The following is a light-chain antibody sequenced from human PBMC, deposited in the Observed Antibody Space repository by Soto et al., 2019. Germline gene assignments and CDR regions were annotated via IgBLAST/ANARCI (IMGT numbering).Light chain of an antibody. CDR3: QQYGGSRWT. CDR1: QSVSSTY. J-gene: IGKJ1*01. Sequence: EIVLTQSPGTLSLSLGERATLSCRASQSVSSTYLAWYQQKPGQAPRLLIYGASNRATGIPDRFSGSGSGTDFTLTISRLEPEDFGVYYCQQYGGSRWTFGQGTRVDI. V-gene: IGKV3-20*01. CDR2: GAS.